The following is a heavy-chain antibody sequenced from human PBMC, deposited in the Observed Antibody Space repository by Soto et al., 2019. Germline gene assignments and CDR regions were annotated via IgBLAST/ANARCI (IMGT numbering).Heavy chain of an antibody. CDR1: GGSFSGYY. J-gene: IGHJ6*02. CDR2: INHSGST. Sequence: PSETLSLTCAVYGGSFSGYYWSWIRQPPGKGLEWIGEINHSGSTNYNPSLKSRVTISVDTSKNQFPLKLSSVTAADTAVYYCARSVTVTYLSYYYYGMDVWGQGTTVTVSS. CDR3: ARSVTVTYLSYYYYGMDV. V-gene: IGHV4-34*01. D-gene: IGHD4-17*01.